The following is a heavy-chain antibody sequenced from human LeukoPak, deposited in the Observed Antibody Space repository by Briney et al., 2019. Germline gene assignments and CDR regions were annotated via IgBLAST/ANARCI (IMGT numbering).Heavy chain of an antibody. CDR3: ARHRRYYYDSSGSDY. CDR1: GYTFTGYY. D-gene: IGHD3-22*01. J-gene: IGHJ4*02. CDR2: INPNSGGT. Sequence: GASVKVSCKASGYTFTGYYMHWVRQAPGQGLEWMGWINPNSGGTNYAQKFQGRVTMTRDTSISTAYTELSRLRSDDTAVYYCARHRRYYYDSSGSDYWGQGTLVTVSS. V-gene: IGHV1-2*02.